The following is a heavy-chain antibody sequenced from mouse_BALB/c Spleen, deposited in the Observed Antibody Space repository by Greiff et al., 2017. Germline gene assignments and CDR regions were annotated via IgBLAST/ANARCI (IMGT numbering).Heavy chain of an antibody. Sequence: EVQLQQTGPELVKPGASVKISCKASGYSFTDYIMLWVKQSHGKSLEWIGNINPYYGSTSYNLKFKGKATLTVDKSSSTAYMQLNSLTSEDSAVYYCARVGHYYVMDYWGQGTSVTVSS. V-gene: IGHV1-39*01. D-gene: IGHD2-14*01. CDR2: INPYYGST. CDR3: ARVGHYYVMDY. J-gene: IGHJ4*01. CDR1: GYSFTDYI.